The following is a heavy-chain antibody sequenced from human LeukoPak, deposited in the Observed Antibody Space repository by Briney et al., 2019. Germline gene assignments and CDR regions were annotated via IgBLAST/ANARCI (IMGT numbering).Heavy chain of an antibody. J-gene: IGHJ4*02. D-gene: IGHD4-23*01. CDR1: GGTFISYA. V-gene: IGHV1-69*04. CDR2: IIPILGIA. Sequence: SVTVSFKASGGTFISYAISWVRQASGQGLEWMGRIIPILGIANYAQKFQGRVTITADKSTSTAYMELSSLRSEDTAVYYCARVRPPRTTVVTPPDYWGQGTVVTVSS. CDR3: ARVRPPRTTVVTPPDY.